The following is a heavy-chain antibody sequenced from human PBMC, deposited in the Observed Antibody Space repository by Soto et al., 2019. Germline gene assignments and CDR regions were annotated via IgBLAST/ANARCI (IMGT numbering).Heavy chain of an antibody. CDR3: ATQEVGGSYVYTFDP. Sequence: QLQLQESGPGLVKPSETLSLTCTVSGGSISSSNYYWGWIRQPPGKGLEWIGSIYYSGSTYYNPSLKSRVTIPVDTSKNQFSLKLRSVTAADTAVYYCATQEVGGSYVYTFDPWGQGTLVTVSS. CDR2: IYYSGST. V-gene: IGHV4-39*01. D-gene: IGHD1-26*01. J-gene: IGHJ5*02. CDR1: GGSISSSNYY.